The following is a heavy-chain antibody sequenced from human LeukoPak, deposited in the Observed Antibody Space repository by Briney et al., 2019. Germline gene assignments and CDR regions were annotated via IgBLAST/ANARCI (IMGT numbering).Heavy chain of an antibody. Sequence: GGSLTLSCAASGFTFSHYSMNWVRQAAGRGLDWVSSISSSSSYIYYADSVKGRFTISRDNAKNSLYLQMNSLTAEDTAVYYCARAPPAFIAVAGTSDYWGQGTLVTVSS. D-gene: IGHD6-19*01. J-gene: IGHJ4*02. CDR3: ARAPPAFIAVAGTSDY. CDR1: GFTFSHYS. CDR2: ISSSSSYI. V-gene: IGHV3-21*01.